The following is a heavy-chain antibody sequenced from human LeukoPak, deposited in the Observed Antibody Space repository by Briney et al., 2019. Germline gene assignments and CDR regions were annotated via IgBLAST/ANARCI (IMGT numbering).Heavy chain of an antibody. Sequence: GGSLRLSCAASGFTFSSYSMNWVRQAPGKGLVWVSRIHSDGSSTNYADSVKGRFTISRDNAKNTLYLQMNSLRAEDTAVYYCVRGNYYGMDLWGQGTTVTVSS. CDR3: VRGNYYGMDL. CDR1: GFTFSSYS. V-gene: IGHV3-74*01. J-gene: IGHJ6*02. CDR2: IHSDGSST.